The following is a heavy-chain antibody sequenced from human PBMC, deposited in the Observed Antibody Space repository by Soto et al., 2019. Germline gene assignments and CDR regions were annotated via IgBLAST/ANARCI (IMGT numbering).Heavy chain of an antibody. J-gene: IGHJ3*02. CDR3: ARIEYCSGGNCYSAFDI. V-gene: IGHV1-18*01. CDR1: GDTFISSG. D-gene: IGHD2-15*01. CDR2: ISGYKGDT. Sequence: VQSGAEVKKPGASVKVSCKASGDTFISSGISWVRQAPGQGLEWMGWISGYKGDTNYAQKFQGRVTLTTDTSTSTAYMELRSLTPGDTAIYYCARIEYCSGGNCYSAFDIWGQGTLVTVS.